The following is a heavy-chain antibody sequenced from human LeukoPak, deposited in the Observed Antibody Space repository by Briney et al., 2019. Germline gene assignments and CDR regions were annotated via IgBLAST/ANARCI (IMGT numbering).Heavy chain of an antibody. CDR3: VRGGPSTWS. Sequence: GGSLRLSCAASGFTFSSYGMQWVRQAPGKGLEWVAFIGYDGSKMYYVDSVKGRFTISRDDAKNMLFLQMNSLRAEDTAVYYCVRGGPSTWSWGQGTLVTVSS. J-gene: IGHJ5*02. CDR2: IGYDGSKM. D-gene: IGHD2-15*01. V-gene: IGHV3-33*08. CDR1: GFTFSSYG.